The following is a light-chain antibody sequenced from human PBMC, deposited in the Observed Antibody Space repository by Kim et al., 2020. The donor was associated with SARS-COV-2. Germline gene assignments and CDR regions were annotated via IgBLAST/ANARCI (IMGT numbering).Light chain of an antibody. CDR1: PSVSSRF. V-gene: IGKV3-20*01. Sequence: LFSGERATISCRASPSVSSRFLAWYEQKPGKAHRLMLYGASCRAIGLPNRFSGSVSGTDFTLPISRLEPEDFEVYYCQQYGSSTLTVGGGTKLEIK. J-gene: IGKJ4*01. CDR3: QQYGSSTLT. CDR2: GAS.